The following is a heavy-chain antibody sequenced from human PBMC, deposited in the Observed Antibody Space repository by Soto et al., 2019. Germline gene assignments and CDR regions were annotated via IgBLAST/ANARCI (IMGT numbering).Heavy chain of an antibody. J-gene: IGHJ6*02. CDR2: INPNSGAT. CDR1: GDTFTTNF. CDR3: ASRVLCDMDV. V-gene: IGHV1-46*01. Sequence: QEQLVQSGAEVKEPGASLKVSCKASGDTFTTNFIHWVRQAPGQGLEWMGRINPNSGATLYAQEFQDRLTLTTDTSTSTVSLDLTGLKPEDSAVYYCASRVLCDMDVWGQGTTVTVSS. D-gene: IGHD2-21*01.